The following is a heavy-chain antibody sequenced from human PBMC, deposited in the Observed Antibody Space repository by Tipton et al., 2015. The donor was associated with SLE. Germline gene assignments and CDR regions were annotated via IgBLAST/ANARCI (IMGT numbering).Heavy chain of an antibody. CDR3: ASDGIAVAGLNAFDI. J-gene: IGHJ3*02. CDR1: GFTFSSYA. V-gene: IGHV3-64D*09. Sequence: GSLRLSCAASGFTFSSYAMSWVRQAPGKGLEYVSAISSNGGSTYYADSVKGRFTISRDNSKNTLYLQMRSLRAEDTAVYYCASDGIAVAGLNAFDIWGQGTMVTVSS. D-gene: IGHD6-19*01. CDR2: ISSNGGST.